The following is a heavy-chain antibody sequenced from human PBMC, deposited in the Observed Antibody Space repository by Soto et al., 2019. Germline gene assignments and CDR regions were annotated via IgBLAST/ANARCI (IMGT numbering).Heavy chain of an antibody. J-gene: IGHJ5*02. CDR1: GGSISSGGYS. V-gene: IGHV4-30-2*01. Sequence: QLQLQESGSGLVKPSQTLSLTCAVSGGSISSGGYSWSWIRQPPGKGLEWIGYIYHSGSTYYNPSLTSRVTISVDRSKNQFSLKLSSVTAADTAVYYCARHCSSTSCYPPYGWFDPWGQGTLVTVSS. CDR3: ARHCSSTSCYPPYGWFDP. CDR2: IYHSGST. D-gene: IGHD2-2*01.